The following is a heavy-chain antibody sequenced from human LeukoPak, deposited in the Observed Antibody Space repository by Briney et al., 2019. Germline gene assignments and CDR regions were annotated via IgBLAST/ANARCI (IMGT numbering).Heavy chain of an antibody. J-gene: IGHJ5*02. CDR2: IYYSGST. Sequence: SETLSLTCTVSGGSISSYYWNWIRQTPGKGLEWIGYIYYSGSTNYNPSLKSRVTTSVDTSKNQFSLNLTSVTAADTAVYYCARFTPQGYGWGGYNRFDPWGQGTLVTVSS. V-gene: IGHV4-59*01. CDR3: ARFTPQGYGWGGYNRFDP. CDR1: GGSISSYY. D-gene: IGHD3-16*01.